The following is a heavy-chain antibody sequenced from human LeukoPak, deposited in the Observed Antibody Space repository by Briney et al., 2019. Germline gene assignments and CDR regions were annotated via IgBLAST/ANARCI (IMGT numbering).Heavy chain of an antibody. CDR1: GGSISSSSYY. CDR3: ARQGSGCPYYYYYYMDV. V-gene: IGHV4-39*01. CDR2: IYYSGSN. D-gene: IGHD3-22*01. Sequence: SETLSLTCTVSGGSISSSSYYWGWVRQPPGKGLGWIVSIYYSGSNYDNPSLKSRVTISVDTSKNQFSLKLSSVTAADTAVYYCARQGSGCPYYYYYYMDVWGKGTTVTVSS. J-gene: IGHJ6*03.